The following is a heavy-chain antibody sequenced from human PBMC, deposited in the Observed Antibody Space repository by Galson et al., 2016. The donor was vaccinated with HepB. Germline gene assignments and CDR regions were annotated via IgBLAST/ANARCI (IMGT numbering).Heavy chain of an antibody. Sequence: SLRLSCAASGFSLSDFAMNWVRQAPGKGLEWVSSINDVSSHIYYADSVRGRFTVSRDNARNSLYLQMCSLRAEDTAVYYCARLYCRSTRCYIRSSGMDVWGQGTTVTVYS. J-gene: IGHJ6*02. CDR2: INDVSSHI. D-gene: IGHD2-2*02. V-gene: IGHV3-21*01. CDR1: GFSLSDFA. CDR3: ARLYCRSTRCYIRSSGMDV.